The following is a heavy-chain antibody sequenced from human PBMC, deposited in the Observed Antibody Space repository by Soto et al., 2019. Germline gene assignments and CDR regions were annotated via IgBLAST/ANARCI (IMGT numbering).Heavy chain of an antibody. V-gene: IGHV1-69*13. D-gene: IGHD3-10*01. J-gene: IGHJ6*02. CDR1: GGTFSSYA. CDR3: ARDHPSRITMVRGLSGDYYYGMDV. CDR2: IIPIFGTA. Sequence: SVKVSWKASGGTFSSYAISWVRQAPGQGLEWMGGIIPIFGTANYAQKFQGRVTITADESTSTAYMELSSLRSEDTAVYYCARDHPSRITMVRGLSGDYYYGMDVWGQGTTVTVSS.